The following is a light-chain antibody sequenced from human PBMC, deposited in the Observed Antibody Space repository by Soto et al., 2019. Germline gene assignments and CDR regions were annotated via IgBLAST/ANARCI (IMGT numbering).Light chain of an antibody. Sequence: EIVLTQSPGTLSLSPGERATLSCRASQSVSSTYLAWYQQKPGQAPRLLIFSASSRATGIPDRFRGSGSGTDSTLTISRLEPEDFAVYYCQQYGSSPPEWTFGQGTKVEIK. CDR1: QSVSSTY. CDR2: SAS. J-gene: IGKJ1*01. CDR3: QQYGSSPPEWT. V-gene: IGKV3-20*01.